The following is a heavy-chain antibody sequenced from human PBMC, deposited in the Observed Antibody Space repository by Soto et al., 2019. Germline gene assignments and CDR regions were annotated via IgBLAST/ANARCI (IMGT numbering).Heavy chain of an antibody. CDR2: IKQDGSEK. Sequence: PGGSLRLSCAASGFTFSSYWMSWVRQAPGKGLEWVANIKQDGSEKYYVDSVKGRFTISRDNAKNPLYLQMNSLRAEDTAVYYCASTRYYEYNWFDPWGQGTLVTVSS. CDR3: ASTRYYEYNWFDP. J-gene: IGHJ5*02. D-gene: IGHD3-22*01. V-gene: IGHV3-7*03. CDR1: GFTFSSYW.